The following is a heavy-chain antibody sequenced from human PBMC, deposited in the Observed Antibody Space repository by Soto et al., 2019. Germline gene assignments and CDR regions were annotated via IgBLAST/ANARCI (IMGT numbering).Heavy chain of an antibody. CDR3: NRITIFGVGNYYYYGMDV. Sequence: PGGSLRLSCTASGFTFGDYAMSWFRQAPGKGLEWVGFIRSKAYGGTTEYAASVKGRFTISRDDSKSIAYLQMNSLKTEDTAVYYCNRITIFGVGNYYYYGMDVWGQGTTVTVSS. D-gene: IGHD3-3*01. CDR1: GFTFGDYA. V-gene: IGHV3-49*03. J-gene: IGHJ6*02. CDR2: IRSKAYGGTT.